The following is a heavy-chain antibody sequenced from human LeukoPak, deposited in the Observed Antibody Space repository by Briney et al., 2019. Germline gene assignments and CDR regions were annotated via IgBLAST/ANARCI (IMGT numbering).Heavy chain of an antibody. CDR2: IYYSGST. Sequence: SETLSLTCTVSGGSISSYYWSWIRQPPGKGLEWIGYIYYSGSTNYNPSLKSRVTISVDTSKNQFSLKLSSVTAADTAVYYCARVYSSSSGSFDYWGQGTLVTVSS. D-gene: IGHD6-6*01. J-gene: IGHJ4*02. V-gene: IGHV4-59*01. CDR3: ARVYSSSSGSFDY. CDR1: GGSISSYY.